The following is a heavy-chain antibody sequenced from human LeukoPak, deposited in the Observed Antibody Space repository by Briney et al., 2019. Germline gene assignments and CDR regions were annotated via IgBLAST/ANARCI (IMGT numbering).Heavy chain of an antibody. D-gene: IGHD3-22*01. V-gene: IGHV4-39*07. J-gene: IGHJ4*02. Sequence: PSETLSLTCTVSGGSISSYYWGWIRQPPGKGLEWIGSIYYSGSTYYNPSLKSRLTISVDTSKNQFSLKLSSVTAADTAVYYCARVRRHYYDSSSFYWYFDYWGQGTLVTVSS. CDR3: ARVRRHYYDSSSFYWYFDY. CDR2: IYYSGST. CDR1: GGSISSYY.